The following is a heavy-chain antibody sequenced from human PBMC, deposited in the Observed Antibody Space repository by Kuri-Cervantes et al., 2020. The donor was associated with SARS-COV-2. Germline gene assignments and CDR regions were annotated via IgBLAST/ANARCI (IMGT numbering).Heavy chain of an antibody. CDR1: GFTFSSYW. CDR2: IKQDGSEK. D-gene: IGHD3-3*01. J-gene: IGHJ6*03. V-gene: IGHV3-7*01. Sequence: GESLKISCAASGFTFSSYWMSWVRQAPGKGREWVANIKQDGSEKYYVDSVKGRFTISRDNAKNSLYLQMNSLRAEDTAVYYCARGRPYYDFSEDYYYMDVWGKGTTVTVSS. CDR3: ARGRPYYDFSEDYYYMDV.